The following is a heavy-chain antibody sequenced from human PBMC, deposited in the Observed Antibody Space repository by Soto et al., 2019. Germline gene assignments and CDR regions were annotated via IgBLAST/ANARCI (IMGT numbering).Heavy chain of an antibody. CDR2: ISYDGSNK. V-gene: IGHV3-30-3*01. D-gene: IGHD2-21*02. J-gene: IGHJ6*02. CDR3: AELAYCGGDCYSSPRDYYYGMDV. Sequence: GGSLRLSCAASGFTFSSYAMHWVRQAPGKGLEWVAVISYDGSNKYYADSVKGRFTISRDNSKNTLYLQMNSLRAEDTAVYYCAELAYCGGDCYSSPRDYYYGMDVWGQGTTVTVSS. CDR1: GFTFSSYA.